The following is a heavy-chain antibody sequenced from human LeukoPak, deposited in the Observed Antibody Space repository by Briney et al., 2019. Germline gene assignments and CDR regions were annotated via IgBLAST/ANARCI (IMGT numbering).Heavy chain of an antibody. V-gene: IGHV4-4*07. CDR2: VHSGDTG. J-gene: IGHJ6*03. D-gene: IGHD1-26*01. Sequence: SETLSLTCIVSGGSTSGHYWSWIRQPAGKGLEWIGRVHSGDTGDLLPSLKSRLAMSLDTSTNRFSLKLTSVTAADTAVYYCARGGAHSPSHDYFYHFMDVWGRGTTVTVSS. CDR1: GGSTSGHY. CDR3: ARGGAHSPSHDYFYHFMDV.